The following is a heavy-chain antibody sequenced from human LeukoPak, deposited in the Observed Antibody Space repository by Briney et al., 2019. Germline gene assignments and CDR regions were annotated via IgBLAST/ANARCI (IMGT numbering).Heavy chain of an antibody. V-gene: IGHV4-34*01. J-gene: IGHJ4*02. CDR1: GGTFSGYY. CDR2: MNHSGST. CDR3: ARRDRDYSNYFSHSCFDY. D-gene: IGHD4-11*01. Sequence: SETLSLTCAVYGGTFSGYYWSWIRQPPGKGLEWIGEMNHSGSTNYNPSLKSRVTISVDTSKNQFSLKLSSVTAADTAVYYCARRDRDYSNYFSHSCFDYWGQGTLVTVSS.